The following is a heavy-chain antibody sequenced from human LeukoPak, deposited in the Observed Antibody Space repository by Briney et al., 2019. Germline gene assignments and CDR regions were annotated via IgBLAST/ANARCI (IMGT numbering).Heavy chain of an antibody. CDR1: GYTFTGYY. CDR3: ARLVVPAAAVFYYFDY. Sequence: ASVKVSCKASGYTFTGYYMHWVRQAPGQGLEWMGWINPNSGGTNYEQKFQGRVTMTRDTSISTAYMELSRLRSDDTAVYYCARLVVPAAAVFYYFDYWGQGTLVTVSS. V-gene: IGHV1-2*02. CDR2: INPNSGGT. D-gene: IGHD2-2*01. J-gene: IGHJ4*02.